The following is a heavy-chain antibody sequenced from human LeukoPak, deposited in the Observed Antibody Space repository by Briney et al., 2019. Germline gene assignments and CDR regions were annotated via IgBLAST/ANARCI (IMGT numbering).Heavy chain of an antibody. V-gene: IGHV3-48*03. CDR1: GFTFSSYE. CDR2: IDATGDTI. D-gene: IGHD3-10*01. Sequence: GGSLRLSCAASGFTFSSYEFNWDRQSPGKGLQWISYIDATGDTIFYSDSVRGRFTISRDNTRNSLFLQMNSLRAEDTAVYYCARDSSAMLRGYSDYWGLGTLVTVSS. CDR3: ARDSSAMLRGYSDY. J-gene: IGHJ4*02.